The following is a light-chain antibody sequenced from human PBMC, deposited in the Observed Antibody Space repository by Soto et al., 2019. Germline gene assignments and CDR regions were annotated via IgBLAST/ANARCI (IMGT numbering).Light chain of an antibody. Sequence: EIVMTQSPATLSVSPGERATLSCRASQSVSSNVAWYQQKVGQAPRLLIWGESNRVTGIPARFSGSGSGTEFTLTISSLQSEDFAVYYCQQTNKWPNTFGQGTKLEIK. CDR3: QQTNKWPNT. CDR1: QSVSSN. J-gene: IGKJ2*01. CDR2: GES. V-gene: IGKV3-15*01.